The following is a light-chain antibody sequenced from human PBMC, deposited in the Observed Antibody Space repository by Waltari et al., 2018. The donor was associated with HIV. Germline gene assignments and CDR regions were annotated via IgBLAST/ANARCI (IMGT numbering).Light chain of an antibody. V-gene: IGKV4-1*01. CDR1: QRIFYTSNSQNY. J-gene: IGKJ5*01. CDR3: QQYYTTPIT. CDR2: WAS. Sequence: DIVMTQSPDSLAVSLGERATINCRSSQRIFYTSNSQNYLAWYQLKPGQPPKLLIYWASTRESGVPDRFSGSGSGTAFTLSISSLQADDVALYYCQQYYTTPITFGQGTRLEIK.